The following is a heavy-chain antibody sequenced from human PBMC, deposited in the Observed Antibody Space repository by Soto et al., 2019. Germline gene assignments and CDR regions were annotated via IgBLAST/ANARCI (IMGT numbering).Heavy chain of an antibody. V-gene: IGHV4-59*01. CDR1: GGSISSYY. CDR3: ARGDVVVPAAPPHFDY. Sequence: PSETLSLTCTVSGGSISSYYWSWIRQPPGKGLEWIGYIYYSGSTNCNPSLKSRVTISVDTSKNQFSLKLSSVTAADTAVYYCARGDVVVPAAPPHFDYWGQGTLVTVSS. D-gene: IGHD2-2*01. J-gene: IGHJ4*02. CDR2: IYYSGST.